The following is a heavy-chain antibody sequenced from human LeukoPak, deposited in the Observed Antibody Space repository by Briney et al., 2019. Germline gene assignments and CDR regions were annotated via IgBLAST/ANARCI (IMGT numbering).Heavy chain of an antibody. Sequence: PGGSLRLSCAASGFTFSSYEMNWVRQAPGKGLEWVSYISSSGSTIYYADSVKGRFTISRDNAKNSLYLQMNSLRAEDTAVYYCARVQAYCGGDCRLFDYWGQGTLVTVSS. J-gene: IGHJ4*02. CDR1: GFTFSSYE. CDR3: ARVQAYCGGDCRLFDY. D-gene: IGHD2-21*02. CDR2: ISSSGSTI. V-gene: IGHV3-48*03.